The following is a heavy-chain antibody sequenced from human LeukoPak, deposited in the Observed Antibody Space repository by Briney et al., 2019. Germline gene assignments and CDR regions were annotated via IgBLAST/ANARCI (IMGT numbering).Heavy chain of an antibody. Sequence: GGSLRLSCAASGFTFSSHGLHWVRQAPGKGLEWVAFIRYDGSGKYSGDSVKGRFTISRDNAKNSLYLQMNSLRAEDTAVYYCARDSGHVDTAMAHDYWGQGTLVTVSS. V-gene: IGHV3-30*02. CDR1: GFTFSSHG. CDR3: ARDSGHVDTAMAHDY. J-gene: IGHJ4*02. D-gene: IGHD5-18*01. CDR2: IRYDGSGK.